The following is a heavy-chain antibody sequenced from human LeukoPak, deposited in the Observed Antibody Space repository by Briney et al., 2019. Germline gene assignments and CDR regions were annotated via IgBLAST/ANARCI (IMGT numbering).Heavy chain of an antibody. CDR3: AKDRDGDYDGYFDY. D-gene: IGHD4-17*01. CDR1: GFTVSSNY. Sequence: PGGSLRLSCAASGFTVSSNYMSWVRQAPGKGLEWVSYISSSGSTIYYADSVKGRFTISRDNSKNTLYLQMHSLRAEDTAVYYCAKDRDGDYDGYFDYWGQGTLVTVSS. V-gene: IGHV3-11*01. CDR2: ISSSGSTI. J-gene: IGHJ4*02.